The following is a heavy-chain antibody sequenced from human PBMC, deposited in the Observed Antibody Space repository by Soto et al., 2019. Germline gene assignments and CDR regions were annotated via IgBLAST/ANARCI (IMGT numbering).Heavy chain of an antibody. D-gene: IGHD1-26*01. V-gene: IGHV1-69*12. CDR3: ARDGGGATFDY. CDR2: IIPLFGTT. Sequence: QVQLVQSGAEVRKPGSSVKVSCEASGGTFSSYALNWMRQAPGQGLEWMGGIIPLFGTTTYAEKFQGRVTITADESTGTVFLELSSLTSEETAVYYCARDGGGATFDYWGQGTLVTVSS. CDR1: GGTFSSYA. J-gene: IGHJ4*02.